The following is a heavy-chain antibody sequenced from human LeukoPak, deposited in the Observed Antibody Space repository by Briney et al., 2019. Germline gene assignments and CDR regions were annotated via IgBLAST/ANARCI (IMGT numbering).Heavy chain of an antibody. J-gene: IGHJ4*02. D-gene: IGHD5-12*01. CDR3: ARGLGGVYRGYEDY. V-gene: IGHV1-2*04. CDR1: GYTFTGYY. Sequence: ASVKVSCTASGYTFTGYYMHWVRQAPGQGLEWMGWINPNSGGTNYAQKFQGWVTMTRDTSISTAYMELSRLRSDDTAVYYCARGLGGVYRGYEDYWGQGTLVTVSS. CDR2: INPNSGGT.